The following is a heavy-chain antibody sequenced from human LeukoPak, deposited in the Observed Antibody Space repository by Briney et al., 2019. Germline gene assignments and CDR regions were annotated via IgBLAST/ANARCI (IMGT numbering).Heavy chain of an antibody. J-gene: IGHJ4*02. CDR3: ARGPYGTGSHFDF. CDR1: RSTFSSYD. CDR2: MNPNSGDT. Sequence: ASVKVSCKASRSTFSSYDIKWVREATGQGLEWMGWMNPNSGDTGYTQRFQGRVTMTRDTSISTAYMELSSLRSEDTAVYYCARGPYGTGSHFDFWGQGTLVTVSS. V-gene: IGHV1-8*02. D-gene: IGHD3-10*01.